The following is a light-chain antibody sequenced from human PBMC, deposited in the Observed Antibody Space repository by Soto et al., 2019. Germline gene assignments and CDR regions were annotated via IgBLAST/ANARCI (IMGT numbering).Light chain of an antibody. Sequence: DIQLTQSPSFLSASVGDRVTITCRASQGTSSYLAWFQQKPGRAPKLLIYGASTLQSGVPARFSGSGSGTDFTLTISNLQPEDFATYYCQQLNAYPLTFGQGTRLEMK. CDR1: QGTSSY. V-gene: IGKV1-9*01. CDR3: QQLNAYPLT. CDR2: GAS. J-gene: IGKJ5*01.